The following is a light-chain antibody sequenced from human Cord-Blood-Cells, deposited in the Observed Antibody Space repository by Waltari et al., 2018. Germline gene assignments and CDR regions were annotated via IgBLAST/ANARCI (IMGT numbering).Light chain of an antibody. CDR3: CSYAGSSTWV. V-gene: IGLV2-23*02. J-gene: IGLJ3*02. CDR2: EVS. Sequence: QSALTQPASVSGSPGQSISISCTGTRSDVGSYNLFSWYQQHPGKAPKLMIYEVSKRPSGVSNRFSGSKSGNTASLTISGLQAEDEADYYCCSYAGSSTWVFGGGTKLTVL. CDR1: RSDVGSYNL.